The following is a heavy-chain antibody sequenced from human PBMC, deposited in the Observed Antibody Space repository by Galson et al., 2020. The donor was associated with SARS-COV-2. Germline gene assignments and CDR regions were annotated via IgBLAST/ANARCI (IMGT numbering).Heavy chain of an antibody. CDR2: ISFDGNRK. CDR3: AKGVGRGGVAGIYDCYGVDV. V-gene: IGHV3-30*18. CDR1: GFTFSNYG. D-gene: IGHD6-19*01. Sequence: GGSLRLSCAASGFTFSNYGMHWVRQAPGKGLEWEAAISFDGNRKHYADPVEGRFTIPRDNSKNTLYVQMNSLRPEDTAVYYCAKGVGRGGVAGIYDCYGVDVWGQGTTVTVSS. J-gene: IGHJ6*02.